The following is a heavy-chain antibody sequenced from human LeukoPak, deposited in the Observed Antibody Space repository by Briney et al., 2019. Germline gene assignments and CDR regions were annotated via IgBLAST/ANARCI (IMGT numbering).Heavy chain of an antibody. Sequence: SETLSLTCAVSGYSNSSGYYWGWIRQPPGKGLEWIGSIYHSGSTYYNPSLKSRVTISVDTSKSHFSLQLSSVTAADTAVYYCARRNYDSSGYYRIWGQGTLVTVSS. D-gene: IGHD3-22*01. CDR3: ARRNYDSSGYYRI. CDR1: GYSNSSGYY. J-gene: IGHJ4*02. V-gene: IGHV4-38-2*01. CDR2: IYHSGST.